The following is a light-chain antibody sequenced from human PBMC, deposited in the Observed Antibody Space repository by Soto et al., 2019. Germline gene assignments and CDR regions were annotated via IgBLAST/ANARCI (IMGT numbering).Light chain of an antibody. CDR3: QQRFAWPNS. Sequence: EIVLTQSPATLSLSPGERATLSCRASQSVSIYLAWYQQRPGQTPRLLIYYISTRAAGIPARFSGSVFRTDYTLTISNLEPEDSAVYYCQQRFAWPNSFGGGTKVQI. CDR1: QSVSIY. CDR2: YIS. V-gene: IGKV3-11*01. J-gene: IGKJ4*01.